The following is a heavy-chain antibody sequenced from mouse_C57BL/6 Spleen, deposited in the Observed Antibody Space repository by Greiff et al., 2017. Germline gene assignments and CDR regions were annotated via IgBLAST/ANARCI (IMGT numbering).Heavy chain of an antibody. J-gene: IGHJ3*01. V-gene: IGHV5-17*01. D-gene: IGHD6-1*01. CDR1: GFTFSDYG. CDR3: ASFYNPGAY. Sequence: EVQLVESGGGLVKPGGSLKLSCAASGFTFSDYGMHWVRQAPEKGLEWVAYISSGSSTIYYADTVNGRFTISRDNAKNTLFLQMTSLRSEDTAMYYCASFYNPGAYWGQGTLVTVSA. CDR2: ISSGSSTI.